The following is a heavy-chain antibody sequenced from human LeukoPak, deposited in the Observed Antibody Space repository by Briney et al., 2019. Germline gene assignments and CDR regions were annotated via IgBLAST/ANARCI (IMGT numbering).Heavy chain of an antibody. CDR2: IYYSGST. V-gene: IGHV4-59*01. D-gene: IGHD1-26*01. CDR1: GGSISSYY. CDR3: ARVTSSGSYWIVYYGMDV. J-gene: IGHJ6*02. Sequence: SETLSLTCTVSGGSISSYYWSWIRQSPGKGLEWIGYIYYSGSTNYSPFLKSRVTISVDTSKNQFSLKLSSVTAADTVVYYCARVTSSGSYWIVYYGMDVWGQGTTVTVSS.